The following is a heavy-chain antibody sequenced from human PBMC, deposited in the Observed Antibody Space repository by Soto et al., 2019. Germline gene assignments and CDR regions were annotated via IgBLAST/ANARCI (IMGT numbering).Heavy chain of an antibody. CDR1: GFTFSSYA. J-gene: IGHJ4*01. D-gene: IGHD6-19*01. V-gene: IGHV3-23*01. CDR3: ARHDGFSSGWIFDY. Sequence: SGFTFSSYAMSWVRQAPGKGLEWVSAISGSGGRTYYADSVKGRFTISRDNSKNTLYLQMNSLRAEDTAVYYFARHDGFSSGWIFDYWGHGTLVTV. CDR2: ISGSGGRT.